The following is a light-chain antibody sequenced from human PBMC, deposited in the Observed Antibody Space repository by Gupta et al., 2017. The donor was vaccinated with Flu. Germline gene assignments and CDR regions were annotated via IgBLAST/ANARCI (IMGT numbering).Light chain of an antibody. J-gene: IGLJ3*02. V-gene: IGLV2-14*01. CDR2: EVN. CDR3: TSYPDSSILV. Sequence: LIIYEVNNRPSGVSDRFSGSKSGNTASLTISGLRPEDDADYYCTSYPDSSILVFGGGTKLTVL.